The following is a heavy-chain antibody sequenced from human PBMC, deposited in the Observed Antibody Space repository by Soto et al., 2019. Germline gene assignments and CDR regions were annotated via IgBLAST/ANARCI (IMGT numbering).Heavy chain of an antibody. Sequence: QVQLVQSGAEVKKPGASVKVSCKASGYTFTSYAMHWVRQAPGQRLEWMGWINAGNGNTKYSQKFQGRVTITRDTSASTAYMELSSLRSEDTAVYYCARMAHYYGSGSYYNYNWFDPWGPGTLVTVSS. CDR3: ARMAHYYGSGSYYNYNWFDP. D-gene: IGHD3-10*01. CDR2: INAGNGNT. J-gene: IGHJ5*02. V-gene: IGHV1-3*01. CDR1: GYTFTSYA.